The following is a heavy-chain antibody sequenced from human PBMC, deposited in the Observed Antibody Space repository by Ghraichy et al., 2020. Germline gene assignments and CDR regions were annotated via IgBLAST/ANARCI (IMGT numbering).Heavy chain of an antibody. Sequence: GGSLRLSCAASGFTFSSYSMNWVRQAPGKGLEWVSYISSSSSTIYYADSVKGRFTISRDNAKNSLYLQMNSLRDEDTAVYYCARADIVVVPAAPPYYYYGMDVWGQGTTVTVSS. J-gene: IGHJ6*02. CDR1: GFTFSSYS. CDR2: ISSSSSTI. CDR3: ARADIVVVPAAPPYYYYGMDV. D-gene: IGHD2-2*01. V-gene: IGHV3-48*02.